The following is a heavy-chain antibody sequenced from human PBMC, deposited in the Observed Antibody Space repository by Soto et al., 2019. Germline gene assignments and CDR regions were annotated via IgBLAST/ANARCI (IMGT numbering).Heavy chain of an antibody. V-gene: IGHV3-74*01. Sequence: EAQLVESGGGLVQPGGSLTLSCTASEITLNIYWMHWIRQAPGKGLVWVSRINPESTTLTYADSVTGRFTISRDSAKNTLYLQMNGLSAEDTAIYYCTKDTFGASDSWGQGTLVTVSS. CDR1: EITLNIYW. CDR2: INPESTTL. J-gene: IGHJ4*02. D-gene: IGHD3-10*01. CDR3: TKDTFGASDS.